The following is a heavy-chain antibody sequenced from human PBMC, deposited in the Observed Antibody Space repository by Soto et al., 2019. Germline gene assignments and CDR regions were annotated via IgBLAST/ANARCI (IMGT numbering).Heavy chain of an antibody. J-gene: IGHJ6*03. V-gene: IGHV1-18*01. CDR1: GYTFTSYG. CDR3: ARGEGYCSSAGCYALHYYMDV. CDR2: ISAYNGNT. D-gene: IGHD2-2*01. Sequence: QVQLVQSGAEVKKPGASVKVSCKASGYTFTSYGISWVRQAPGQGLEWMGWISAYNGNTNYAQKLQGRVTMTTDTSTSTAYMELRSVRSYDTAVYYCARGEGYCSSAGCYALHYYMDVWGKGTTVTVSS.